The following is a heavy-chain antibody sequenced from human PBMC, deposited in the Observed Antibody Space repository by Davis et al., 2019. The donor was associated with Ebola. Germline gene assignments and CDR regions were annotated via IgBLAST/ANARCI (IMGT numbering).Heavy chain of an antibody. CDR2: INWNGGST. Sequence: PGGSLRLSCAASGFIFRDYWMTWVRQAPGKGLEWVSDINWNGGSTSYADSVKGRFTIARDNAKNSLYLQMNSLRAEDTAVYDCARVEADYFEPCYYMDVWGKGTTVTVSS. CDR1: GFIFRDYW. J-gene: IGHJ6*03. V-gene: IGHV3-20*01. D-gene: IGHD3-10*01. CDR3: ARVEADYFEPCYYMDV.